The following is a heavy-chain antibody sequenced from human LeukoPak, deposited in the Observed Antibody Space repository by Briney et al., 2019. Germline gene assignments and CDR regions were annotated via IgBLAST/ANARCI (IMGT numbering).Heavy chain of an antibody. Sequence: GGSLRLSCAASGFTFSSYWMSWVRQAPGKGLEWVANIKQDGSEKYYVDSVKGRFTISRDNAKNSLYLQMNSLRAEDTAVYYCARVSSSSRRALDYWGQGTLVTVSS. D-gene: IGHD6-13*01. CDR2: IKQDGSEK. J-gene: IGHJ4*02. V-gene: IGHV3-7*01. CDR1: GFTFSSYW. CDR3: ARVSSSSRRALDY.